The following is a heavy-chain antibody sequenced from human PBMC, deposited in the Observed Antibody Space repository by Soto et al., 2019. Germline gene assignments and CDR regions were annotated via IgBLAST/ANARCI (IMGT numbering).Heavy chain of an antibody. J-gene: IGHJ6*02. CDR1: GYTFTGYY. D-gene: IGHD3-22*01. V-gene: IGHV1-2*04. CDR2: INPNSGGT. CDR3: ARSPLLPMPVHYGMDV. Sequence: QVQLVQSGAEVKKPGASVKVSCKASGYTFTGYYMHWVRQAPGQGLEWMGWINPNSGGTNYAQKFQGWVTMTRATXIXIAYRELSRLRSDDTAVYYCARSPLLPMPVHYGMDVWGQGTTVTAS.